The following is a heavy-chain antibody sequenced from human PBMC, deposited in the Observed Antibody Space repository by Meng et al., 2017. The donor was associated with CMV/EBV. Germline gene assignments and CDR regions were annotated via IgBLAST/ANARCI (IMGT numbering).Heavy chain of an antibody. V-gene: IGHV1-8*02. CDR2: MNPNSGNT. CDR3: ASSDGDSSSSILDY. Sequence: ASVKVSCKASGYTFTSYDINWVRQATGQGLEWMGWMNPNSGNTGYAQKFQGRVTMTTDTSTSTAYMELRSLRSDDTAVYYCASSDGDSSSSILDYWGQGTLVTVSS. J-gene: IGHJ4*02. CDR1: GYTFTSYD. D-gene: IGHD6-6*01.